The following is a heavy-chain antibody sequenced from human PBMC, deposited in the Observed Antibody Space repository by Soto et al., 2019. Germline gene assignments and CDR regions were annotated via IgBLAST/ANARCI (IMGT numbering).Heavy chain of an antibody. D-gene: IGHD2-2*01. Sequence: QVQLQQWGAGLLKPSETLSLTCAVYGGSFSGYYWSWIRQPPGKGLEWIGEINHSGSTNYNPSLKRRVTISVDTSKNQFSLKLSSVTAADTAVYYCARDRRNQLLYYYYYYMDVWGKGTTVTVSS. CDR1: GGSFSGYY. J-gene: IGHJ6*03. V-gene: IGHV4-34*01. CDR3: ARDRRNQLLYYYYYYMDV. CDR2: INHSGST.